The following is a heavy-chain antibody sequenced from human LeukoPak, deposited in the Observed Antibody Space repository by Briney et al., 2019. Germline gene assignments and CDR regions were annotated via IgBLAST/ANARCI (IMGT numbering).Heavy chain of an antibody. D-gene: IGHD3-16*01. CDR2: SRTSNGRT. CDR1: GYTFTSYD. V-gene: IGHV1-18*01. J-gene: IGHJ4*02. Sequence: ASVKVSCKTSGYTFTSYDITWVRQAPGQGLEWMGWSRTSNGRTNYAQKFQGRVTMTTDTSTSTAYMELRGLRSDDTAVYYCARHYDYVWEYWGQGTLVTVSS. CDR3: ARHYDYVWEY.